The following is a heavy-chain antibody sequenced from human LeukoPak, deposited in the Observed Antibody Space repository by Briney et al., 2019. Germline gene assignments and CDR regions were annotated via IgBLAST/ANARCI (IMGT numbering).Heavy chain of an antibody. CDR3: ARAIVVVPSADNWFDP. J-gene: IGHJ5*02. Sequence: PSETLSLTCTVSGGSISSYYWSWIRQPPGKGLEWIGYIYYGGSTNYNPSLKSRVTISVDTSKNQFSLKLSSVTAADTAVYYCARAIVVVPSADNWFDPWGQGTLVTVSS. CDR2: IYYGGST. D-gene: IGHD2-21*01. CDR1: GGSISSYY. V-gene: IGHV4-59*01.